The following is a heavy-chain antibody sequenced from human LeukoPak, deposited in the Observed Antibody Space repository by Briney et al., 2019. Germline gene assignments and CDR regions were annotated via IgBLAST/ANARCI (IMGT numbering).Heavy chain of an antibody. CDR3: AKDLPSNDFWSGYYPYYYYGMDV. V-gene: IGHV3-23*01. CDR2: ISGSGGST. D-gene: IGHD3-3*01. J-gene: IGHJ6*02. CDR1: GFTFSSYA. Sequence: GGSLRLSCAASGFTFSSYAMSWVSQAPGKGLEWVSAISGSGGSTYYADSVKGRFTISRDNSKNTLYLQMNSLRAEDTAVYYCAKDLPSNDFWSGYYPYYYYGMDVWGQGTTVTVSS.